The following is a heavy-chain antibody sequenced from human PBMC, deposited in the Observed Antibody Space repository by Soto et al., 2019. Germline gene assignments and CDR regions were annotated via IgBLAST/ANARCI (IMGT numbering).Heavy chain of an antibody. CDR3: ARDGALGESYYYYGMDV. V-gene: IGHV1-18*01. Sequence: QVQLVQSGAEVKKPGASVKVSCKASGYTFTSYGISWVRQASGQGLEWMGWISDYNGNTNYAQKLQGRVTMTTDTSTSTAYMELRSLRSDDTAVYYCARDGALGESYYYYGMDVWGQGTTVTVSS. CDR1: GYTFTSYG. D-gene: IGHD3-16*01. CDR2: ISDYNGNT. J-gene: IGHJ6*02.